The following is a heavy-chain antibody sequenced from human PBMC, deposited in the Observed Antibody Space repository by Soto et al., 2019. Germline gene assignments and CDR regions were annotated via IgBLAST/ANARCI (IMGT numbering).Heavy chain of an antibody. D-gene: IGHD2-15*01. CDR2: FYYSGTT. CDR3: GKVLVGATGHTDSDS. CDR1: GDSITASYSN. Sequence: SETLSLTCTVSGDSITASYSNWAWIRQPPGKGLEWIGTFYYSGTTSQNPPLRSRITITGDTSRNQFPLNLTSVTAADTALYYCGKVLVGATGHTDSDSWGPGTLVTVSS. V-gene: IGHV4-39*01. J-gene: IGHJ4*02.